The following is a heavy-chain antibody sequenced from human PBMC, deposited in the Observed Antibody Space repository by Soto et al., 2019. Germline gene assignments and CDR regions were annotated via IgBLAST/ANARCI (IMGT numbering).Heavy chain of an antibody. CDR2: ITFSGNTV. CDR3: ARVSWREKYGMDV. V-gene: IGHV3-11*01. CDR1: GFTFSDSY. Sequence: PGGSLRLFCAASGFTFSDSYMSWIRQAPGKGLEWISYITFSGNTVYYADSLKGRFTISRDNAKNSLYLQMNRLRAEDTAVYYCARVSWREKYGMDVWGQGTTVPVSS. J-gene: IGHJ6*02.